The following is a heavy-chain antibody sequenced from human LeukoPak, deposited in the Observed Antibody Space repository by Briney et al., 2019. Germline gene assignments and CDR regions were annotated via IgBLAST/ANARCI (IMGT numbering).Heavy chain of an antibody. D-gene: IGHD3-10*02. CDR3: AELGITMIGGA. V-gene: IGHV3-74*01. CDR1: GFTFSSFW. Sequence: GGSLRLSCAASGFTFSSFWMHWVRQVPGKGPVWVSHINGDGSVTGYADSVKGLFTNSRDNARNTLYVQMNSLRAEDTAVYYCAELGITMIGGAWGKGTTVTISS. CDR2: INGDGSVT. J-gene: IGHJ6*04.